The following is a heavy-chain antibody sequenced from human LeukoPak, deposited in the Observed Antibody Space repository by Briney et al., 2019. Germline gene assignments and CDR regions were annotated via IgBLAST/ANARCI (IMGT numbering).Heavy chain of an antibody. CDR2: IYYSGST. V-gene: IGHV4-59*01. CDR1: GGSISSYY. CDR3: ARAMFGGVIPDY. D-gene: IGHD3-16*02. Sequence: NPSETLSLTCTVSGGSISSYYWSWIRQPPGKGLEWIGYIYYSGSTNYNPSLKSRVTLSVDTSKNQFSLKLSSVTAADTAVYYCARAMFGGVIPDYWGQGTLVTVSS. J-gene: IGHJ4*02.